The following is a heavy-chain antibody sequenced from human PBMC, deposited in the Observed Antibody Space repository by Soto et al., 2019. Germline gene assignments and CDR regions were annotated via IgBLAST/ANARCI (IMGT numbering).Heavy chain of an antibody. J-gene: IGHJ6*02. D-gene: IGHD2-15*01. Sequence: EVQLVESGGGLVQPGGSLRLSCAASGVTFSSCGMNWVRQAPGKGLEWVSYISDRGDTIYYAGSVKGRFTISRDNANNALYRHMNSLRDEDTAVYYCARCSANSCYSYGVAVWGQGTTVTVAS. CDR1: GVTFSSCG. V-gene: IGHV3-48*02. CDR2: ISDRGDTI. CDR3: ARCSANSCYSYGVAV.